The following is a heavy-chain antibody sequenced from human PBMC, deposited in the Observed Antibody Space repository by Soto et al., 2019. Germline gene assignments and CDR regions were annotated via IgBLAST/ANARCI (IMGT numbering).Heavy chain of an antibody. CDR3: ARVPYYDFWSGYYKPKRYYYYGMDV. Sequence: QVQLQESGPGLVKPSQTLSLTCTVSGGSISSGGYYWSWIRQHPGKGLEWIGYIYYSGSTYYNPSLKRRVTISVDTSKNQFPLKLSSVTAADTAVYYCARVPYYDFWSGYYKPKRYYYYGMDVWGQGTTVTVSS. CDR1: GGSISSGGYY. D-gene: IGHD3-3*01. J-gene: IGHJ6*02. V-gene: IGHV4-31*03. CDR2: IYYSGST.